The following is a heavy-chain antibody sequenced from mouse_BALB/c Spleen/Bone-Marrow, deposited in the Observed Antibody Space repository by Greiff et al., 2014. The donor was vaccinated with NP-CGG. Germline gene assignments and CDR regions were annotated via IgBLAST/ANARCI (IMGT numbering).Heavy chain of an antibody. J-gene: IGHJ4*01. D-gene: IGHD1-1*01. V-gene: IGHV1-14*01. CDR2: INPYNDGT. Sequence: VQLQQSGPELVKPGASVKMSCKASGYTFTNYVMHWVKQKPGQGLEWIGYINPYNDGTKYNEKFKGKATLTSDKSSGTAYMELSSLTSKDSAVYYCARRPSFYGSSYGAMDYWGQGTSVTVSS. CDR3: ARRPSFYGSSYGAMDY. CDR1: GYTFTNYV.